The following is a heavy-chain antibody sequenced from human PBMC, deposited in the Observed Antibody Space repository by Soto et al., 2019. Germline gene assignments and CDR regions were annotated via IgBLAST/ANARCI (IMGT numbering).Heavy chain of an antibody. D-gene: IGHD4-17*01. J-gene: IGHJ5*02. CDR2: INHSGST. Sequence: PSETLSLTCAVYGGSFSGYYWSWIRQPPGKGLEWIGEINHSGSTNYNPSLKSRVTISVDTSKNQFSLKLSSVTAADTAVYYCARVYRHGFGYGDKFDPWGQGTLVTVSS. CDR3: ARVYRHGFGYGDKFDP. V-gene: IGHV4-34*01. CDR1: GGSFSGYY.